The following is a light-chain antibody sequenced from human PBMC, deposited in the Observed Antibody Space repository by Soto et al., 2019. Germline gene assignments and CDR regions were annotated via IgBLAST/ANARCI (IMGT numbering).Light chain of an antibody. CDR2: GAS. J-gene: IGKJ1*01. CDR3: QQYGSSPRT. V-gene: IGKV3-20*01. CDR1: QSVSSSY. Sequence: ESVLPQSPGTLSVSPGERATLSCRASQSVSSSYLAWYQQKPGQAPRLLIYGASTRATGIPDRFSGSGSGTDFTLTISSLEPEDFAVYYCQQYGSSPRTFGQGTKVDI.